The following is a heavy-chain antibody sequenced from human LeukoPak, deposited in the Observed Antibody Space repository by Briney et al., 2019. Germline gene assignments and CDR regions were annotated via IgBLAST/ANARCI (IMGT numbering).Heavy chain of an antibody. CDR2: MNPNSGNT. V-gene: IGHV1-8*01. CDR1: GYTFTTYD. Sequence: ASVKVSCKASGYTFTTYDINWVRQATGQGLGWMAWMNPNSGNTGYAQKFQGRVTMTRNTSISTAYMELSSLRSEDTAVYYCAGVAGNCGGDCYRLVYWGQGTLVTVSS. CDR3: AGVAGNCGGDCYRLVY. D-gene: IGHD2-21*01. J-gene: IGHJ4*02.